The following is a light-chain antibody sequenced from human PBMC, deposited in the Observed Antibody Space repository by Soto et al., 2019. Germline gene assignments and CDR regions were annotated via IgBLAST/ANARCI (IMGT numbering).Light chain of an antibody. V-gene: IGLV2-8*01. CDR2: EVS. Sequence: QSVLTQPPSASGSPGQSVTISCTGTSSDVGGYNYVSWYQQHPGKAPKLMIYEVSKRPSGVPDRFSCSKSGNTASLTVSGRQAEDEADYYCTSYAGSDKAVFGGGTKVTVL. CDR1: SSDVGGYNY. CDR3: TSYAGSDKAV. J-gene: IGLJ2*01.